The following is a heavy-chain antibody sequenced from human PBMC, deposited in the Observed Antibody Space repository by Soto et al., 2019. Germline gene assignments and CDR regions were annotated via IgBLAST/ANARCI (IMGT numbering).Heavy chain of an antibody. CDR2: ISYDGSNK. Sequence: HPGGSLRLSCAASGFTFSSYAMHWVRQAPGKGLEWVAVISYDGSNKYYADSVKGRFTISRDNSKNTLYLQMNSLRAEDTAVYYCARDRRLFDYWGQGTLVTVSS. V-gene: IGHV3-30-3*01. J-gene: IGHJ4*02. CDR3: ARDRRLFDY. CDR1: GFTFSSYA.